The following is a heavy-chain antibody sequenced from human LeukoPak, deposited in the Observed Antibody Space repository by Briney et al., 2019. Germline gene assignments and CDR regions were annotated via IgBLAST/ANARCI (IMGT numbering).Heavy chain of an antibody. D-gene: IGHD5-18*01. CDR2: IYISGST. CDR1: GGSISTHY. CDR3: ARGGQHLWPAYFDY. Sequence: ASETLSLTCTVPGGSISTHYWSWIRQSAGKGLEGMGRIYISGSTDYNPSLKSRVTMTVDTSKNQFSLKLNPVTAADTAVYYCARGGQHLWPAYFDYWGQGTLVTVSS. J-gene: IGHJ4*02. V-gene: IGHV4-4*07.